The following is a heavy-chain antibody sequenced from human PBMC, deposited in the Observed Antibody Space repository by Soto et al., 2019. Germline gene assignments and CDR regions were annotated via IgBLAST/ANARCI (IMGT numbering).Heavy chain of an antibody. J-gene: IGHJ4*02. Sequence: GESLKISCKGSGYSFTSYWIGWVRQMPGKGLEWMGIIYPGDSDTRYSPSFRGQVTISADKSISTAYLQWSSLSAGDTALYYCARESEDLTSNFDYWGQGTLVTVYS. V-gene: IGHV5-51*01. CDR2: IYPGDSDT. CDR3: ARESEDLTSNFDY. CDR1: GYSFTSYW.